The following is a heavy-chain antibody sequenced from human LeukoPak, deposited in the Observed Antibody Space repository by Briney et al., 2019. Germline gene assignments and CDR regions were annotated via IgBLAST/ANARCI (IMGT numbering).Heavy chain of an antibody. Sequence: TGGSLRLSCAGSGFQFNTYWISWIRQAPGKGLQWLGNIKEDGSETYYVGSLKGRLTISRDNAKNSSFLEMSSLGVGDTAVYYCARDVGRFCTRGSCFSDAWGQGTLVTVSS. CDR1: GFQFNTYW. D-gene: IGHD2-15*01. CDR3: ARDVGRFCTRGSCFSDA. V-gene: IGHV3-7*05. J-gene: IGHJ5*02. CDR2: IKEDGSET.